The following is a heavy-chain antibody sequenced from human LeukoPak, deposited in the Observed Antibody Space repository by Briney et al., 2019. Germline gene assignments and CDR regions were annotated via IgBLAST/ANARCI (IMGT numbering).Heavy chain of an antibody. CDR3: ARDAILLWFGEAGPGPTDY. Sequence: SQTLSLTCTVSGGSISSGGYYWRWIRQHPGKGLEWIGYIYYSGSTYYNPSLKSRVTISVDTSKNQFSLKLSSVTAADTAVYYCARDAILLWFGEAGPGPTDYWGQGTLVTVSS. V-gene: IGHV4-31*03. CDR2: IYYSGST. CDR1: GGSISSGGYY. J-gene: IGHJ4*02. D-gene: IGHD3-10*01.